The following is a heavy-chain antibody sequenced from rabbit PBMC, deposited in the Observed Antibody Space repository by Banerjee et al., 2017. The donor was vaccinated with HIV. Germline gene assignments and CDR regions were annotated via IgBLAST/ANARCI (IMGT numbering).Heavy chain of an antibody. V-gene: IGHV1S40*01. CDR3: ARTTGNGDYSLDL. Sequence: QSLEESGGGLVQPEGSLTLTCTASGFSFSSSYYMCWVRQAPGKGLEWIACIYTGSSGSTYYASWAKGRFTISKTSSTTVTLQMTSLTAADTATYFCARTTGNGDYSLDLWGPGTLVTVS. J-gene: IGHJ4*01. D-gene: IGHD1-1*01. CDR1: GFSFSSSYY. CDR2: IYTGSSGST.